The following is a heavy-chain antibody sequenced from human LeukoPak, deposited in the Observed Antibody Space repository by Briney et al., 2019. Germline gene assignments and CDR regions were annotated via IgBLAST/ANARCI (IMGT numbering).Heavy chain of an antibody. V-gene: IGHV1-8*01. CDR2: MNPNSGNT. D-gene: IGHD6-19*01. CDR3: ARGYIAVAGDSDAFDI. CDR1: GYTFTSCD. Sequence: ASVKVSYKASGYTFTSCDINWVRQATGQGLEWMGWMNPNSGNTGYAQKFQGRVTMTRNTSISTAYMELSSLRSEDTAVYYCARGYIAVAGDSDAFDIWGQGTIVTVSS. J-gene: IGHJ3*02.